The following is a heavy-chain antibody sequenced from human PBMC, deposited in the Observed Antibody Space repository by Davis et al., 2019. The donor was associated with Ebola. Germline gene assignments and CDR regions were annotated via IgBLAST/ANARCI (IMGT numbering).Heavy chain of an antibody. CDR2: INAGNGNT. CDR3: ARDRNYYDMLYFDY. CDR1: GYTFTSYA. Sequence: AASVKVSCKASGYTFTSYAMHWVRQAPGQRLEWMGWINAGNGNTKYSQKFQGRVTITRDTSASTAYMELSSLRSEDTAVYYCARDRNYYDMLYFDYWGQGTLVTVSS. V-gene: IGHV1-3*01. J-gene: IGHJ4*02. D-gene: IGHD3-22*01.